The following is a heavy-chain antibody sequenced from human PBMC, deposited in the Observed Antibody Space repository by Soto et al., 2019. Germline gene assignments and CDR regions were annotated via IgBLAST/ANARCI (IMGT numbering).Heavy chain of an antibody. J-gene: IGHJ4*02. CDR2: ISGSGGST. CDR1: GFTFSSYA. Sequence: GGSMKLCSAASGFTFSSYAISWVRQAPGKGLEWVSAISGSGGSTYYADSVKGRFTISRDNSKNTLYLQMNSLRAEDTAVYYCAKMRGVDIVATIDCGQGTLVTVSS. CDR3: AKMRGVDIVATID. D-gene: IGHD5-12*01. V-gene: IGHV3-23*01.